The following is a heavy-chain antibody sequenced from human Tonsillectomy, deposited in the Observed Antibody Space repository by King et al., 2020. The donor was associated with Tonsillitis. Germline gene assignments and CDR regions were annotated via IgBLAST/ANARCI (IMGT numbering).Heavy chain of an antibody. CDR2: VIPIFGTS. V-gene: IGHV1-69*01. J-gene: IGHJ4*02. D-gene: IGHD3-3*01. CDR3: ATDFARVGPYFDN. Sequence: VQLVQSGAEVKKPGSSVKVSCKASGGTFSTSVISWVRQAPGQGLEWMGGVIPIFGTSNYAQKFQGRVIITADESTTTAYMELSSLTSEDTAVYFCATDFARVGPYFDNWGQGTLVTVSS. CDR1: GGTFSTSV.